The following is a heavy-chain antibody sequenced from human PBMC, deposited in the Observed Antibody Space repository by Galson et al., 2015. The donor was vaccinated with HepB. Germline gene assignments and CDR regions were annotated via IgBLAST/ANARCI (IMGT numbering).Heavy chain of an antibody. Sequence: SLRLSCAASGFTFSSYTMNWVRQAPGKGLEWVSSISSSSNYIYYADSVRGRFTVSRDNAKNSLYLQMNNLRAEDTAEYYCARAQSGYDRYWVGAPGLDYWGQGALVTVSS. D-gene: IGHD5-12*01. J-gene: IGHJ4*02. CDR2: ISSSSNYI. CDR1: GFTFSSYT. CDR3: ARAQSGYDRYWVGAPGLDY. V-gene: IGHV3-21*01.